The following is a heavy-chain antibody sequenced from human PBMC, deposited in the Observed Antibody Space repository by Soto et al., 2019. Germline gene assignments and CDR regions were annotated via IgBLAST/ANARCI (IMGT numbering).Heavy chain of an antibody. CDR1: GFTFSSYS. CDR2: ISSSSSTI. Sequence: GGSLRLSCAASGFTFSSYSMNWVRQAPGKGLEWVSYISSSSSTICYADSVKGRFTISRDNAKNSLYLQMNSLRDEDTAVYYCARDFRCIVSACLEGLDALDVWGQGTTVTVSS. D-gene: IGHD2-15*01. J-gene: IGHJ6*02. CDR3: ARDFRCIVSACLEGLDALDV. V-gene: IGHV3-48*02.